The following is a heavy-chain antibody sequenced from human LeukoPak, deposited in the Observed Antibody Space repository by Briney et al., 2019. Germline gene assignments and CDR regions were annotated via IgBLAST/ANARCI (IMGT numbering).Heavy chain of an antibody. J-gene: IGHJ4*02. D-gene: IGHD6-19*01. CDR2: ISYDGSNK. Sequence: AGGSLRLSCAASGFTFSSYAMHWVRQAPGKGLEWVAVISYDGSNKYYADSVKGRFTISRDNSKNTLYLQMNSLRAEDTAVYYCARDMVTYSSGWHVDYWGQGTLVTVSS. CDR1: GFTFSSYA. V-gene: IGHV3-30-3*01. CDR3: ARDMVTYSSGWHVDY.